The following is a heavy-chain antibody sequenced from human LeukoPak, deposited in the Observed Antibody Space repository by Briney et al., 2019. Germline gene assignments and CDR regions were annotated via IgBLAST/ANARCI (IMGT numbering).Heavy chain of an antibody. CDR1: GYTFTGYY. CDR2: INPNSGGT. Sequence: ASVKVSCKASGYTFTGYYMHWVRQAPGQGLEWMGWINPNSGGTNYAQKFQGRVTMTRDTSISTAYMELSRLRSDDTAVYYCARSPSYYDFWSGYYGFDYWGQGTLVTVSS. CDR3: ARSPSYYDFWSGYYGFDY. V-gene: IGHV1-2*02. J-gene: IGHJ4*02. D-gene: IGHD3-3*01.